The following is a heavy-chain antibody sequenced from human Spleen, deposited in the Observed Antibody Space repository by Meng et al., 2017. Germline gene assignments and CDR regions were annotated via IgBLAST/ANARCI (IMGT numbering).Heavy chain of an antibody. CDR2: IIPIFGTA. CDR1: GYTVCNCA. Sequence: GQRVQSGGEVKKRGDAVRVACTAGGYTVCNCAINRRRQAQGQGREGMGGIIPIFGTANYAQKFQGRVTITADKSTSTAYMELSSLRSEDTAVYYCATLTAMDRDGYWGQGTLVTVSS. CDR3: ATLTAMDRDGY. D-gene: IGHD5-18*01. J-gene: IGHJ4*02. V-gene: IGHV1-69*06.